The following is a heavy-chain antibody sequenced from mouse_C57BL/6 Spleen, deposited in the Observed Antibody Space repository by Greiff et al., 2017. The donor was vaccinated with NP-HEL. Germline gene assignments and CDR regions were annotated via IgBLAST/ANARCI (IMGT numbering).Heavy chain of an antibody. CDR2: IDPEDGET. CDR1: GFNFKDYY. V-gene: IGHV14-2*01. D-gene: IGHD1-1*01. CDR3: SRRDYGRLGYFDY. J-gene: IGHJ2*01. Sequence: EVKLMESGAELVKPGASVKLSCTASGFNFKDYYMHWVKQRTEQGLEWIGRIDPEDGETKYAPKFQGKATITADTSSNTAYLQLSSLTSEDTAVYYCSRRDYGRLGYFDYWGQGTTLTGSS.